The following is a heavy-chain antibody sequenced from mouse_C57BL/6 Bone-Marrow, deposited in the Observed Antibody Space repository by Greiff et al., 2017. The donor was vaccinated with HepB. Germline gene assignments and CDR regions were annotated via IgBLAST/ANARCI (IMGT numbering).Heavy chain of an antibody. D-gene: IGHD1-1*01. CDR3: ARDRDYYGSSYEDYAMDY. V-gene: IGHV5-4*01. CDR2: ISDGGSYT. CDR1: GFTFSSYA. Sequence: EVKVVESGGGLVKPGGSLKLSCAASGFTFSSYAMSWVRQTPEKRLEWVATISDGGSYTYYPDNVKGRFTISRDNAKNNLYLQMSHLKSEDTAMYYCARDRDYYGSSYEDYAMDYWGQGTSVTVSS. J-gene: IGHJ4*01.